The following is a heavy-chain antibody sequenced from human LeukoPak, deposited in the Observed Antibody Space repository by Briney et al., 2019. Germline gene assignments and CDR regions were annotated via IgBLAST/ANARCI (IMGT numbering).Heavy chain of an antibody. CDR1: GFSFDDYD. J-gene: IGHJ4*02. D-gene: IGHD3-16*01. CDR3: AREEGGYFDY. Sequence: GGSLRLSCAASGFSFDDYDMSWVRQAPGKGLEWVSGINWNGGSTGYADSVKGRFTISRDNAKNSLRLQMSSLRAEDTALYYCAREEGGYFDYWGQGTLVTVSS. V-gene: IGHV3-20*04. CDR2: INWNGGST.